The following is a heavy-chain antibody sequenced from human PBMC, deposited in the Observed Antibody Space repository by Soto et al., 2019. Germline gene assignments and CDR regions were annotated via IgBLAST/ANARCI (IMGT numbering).Heavy chain of an antibody. V-gene: IGHV1-46*03. D-gene: IGHD3-3*01. Sequence: QVQLVQSGTEVKKPGASVKISCKASGYTFTRYYMHWVRQAPGQGLEWMGIINPSGGSTSYAQKFQDRVTMTRDTSTSTFYMELSSLRSEDTAVYYCARDFELRGTILGVVIWWMYNWSDTWGQGTLVTVSS. CDR2: INPSGGST. CDR1: GYTFTRYY. CDR3: ARDFELRGTILGVVIWWMYNWSDT. J-gene: IGHJ5*02.